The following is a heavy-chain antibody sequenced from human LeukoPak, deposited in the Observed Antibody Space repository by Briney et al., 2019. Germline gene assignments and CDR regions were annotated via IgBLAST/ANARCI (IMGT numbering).Heavy chain of an antibody. CDR3: ARSESGRRSYYDSSGYYLPNGMDV. Sequence: ASVKVSCKASGYTFTGYYMHWVRQAPGQGLEWMGWINPNSGGTNYAQKFQGRGTMTRDASISTAYMELSRLRSDDTAVYYCARSESGRRSYYDSSGYYLPNGMDVWGQGTMVTVSS. CDR1: GYTFTGYY. J-gene: IGHJ6*02. V-gene: IGHV1-2*02. D-gene: IGHD3-22*01. CDR2: INPNSGGT.